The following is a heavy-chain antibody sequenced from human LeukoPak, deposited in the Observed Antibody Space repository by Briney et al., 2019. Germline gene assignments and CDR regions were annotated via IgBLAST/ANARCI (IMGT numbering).Heavy chain of an antibody. Sequence: GSLRLSCAASGFTFSSYAMHWVRQAPGKGLEWVAVISYDGSNKYYADSVKGRFTISRDNSKNTLYLQMNGLRAEDTAVYYCATEGGYCFSTICYKYFQHWGQGTLVTVSS. CDR3: ATEGGYCFSTICYKYFQH. J-gene: IGHJ1*01. V-gene: IGHV3-30-3*01. CDR2: ISYDGSNK. D-gene: IGHD2-2*02. CDR1: GFTFSSYA.